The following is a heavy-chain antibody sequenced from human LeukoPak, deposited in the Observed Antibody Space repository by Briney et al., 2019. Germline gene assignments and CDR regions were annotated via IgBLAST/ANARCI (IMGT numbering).Heavy chain of an antibody. Sequence: GASVEVSCKASGYTFTSYDINWVRQATGQGLEWMGWMNPNSGNTGYAQKFQGRVAMTRNTSISTAYMELSSLRSEDTAVYYCARTTITMIALFYYWGQGTLVTVSS. J-gene: IGHJ4*02. CDR2: MNPNSGNT. CDR3: ARTTITMIALFYY. CDR1: GYTFTSYD. D-gene: IGHD3-22*01. V-gene: IGHV1-8*01.